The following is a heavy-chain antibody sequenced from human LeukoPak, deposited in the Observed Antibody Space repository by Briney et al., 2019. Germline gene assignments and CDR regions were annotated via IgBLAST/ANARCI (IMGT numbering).Heavy chain of an antibody. J-gene: IGHJ4*02. CDR2: ISTDGSRP. Sequence: GGSLRLSCAASGFTFRSHWVHWVRQAPGKGLVWVSGISTDGSRPRYADSVNGRFTISRDNAKNTLYLQMNSLRAEDTAVYFCVRDGQGSTPLDYWGQGTLVTVSS. CDR3: VRDGQGSTPLDY. V-gene: IGHV3-74*01. D-gene: IGHD2-15*01. CDR1: GFTFRSHW.